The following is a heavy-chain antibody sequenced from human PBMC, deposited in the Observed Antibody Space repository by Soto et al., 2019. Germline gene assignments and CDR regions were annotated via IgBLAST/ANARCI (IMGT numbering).Heavy chain of an antibody. V-gene: IGHV3-23*01. CDR2: ISGSGGST. CDR3: AKDRLRNPF. J-gene: IGHJ4*02. D-gene: IGHD4-17*01. Sequence: EVQLLESGGGLVQPGGSLRLSCAASGFTFSSYALSWVRQAPGKGLEWVSAISGSGGSTYYADSVKGRFTISRDNYKNPLYLQMNSLRAEETALYYCAKDRLRNPFWGQGTLVTVSS. CDR1: GFTFSSYA.